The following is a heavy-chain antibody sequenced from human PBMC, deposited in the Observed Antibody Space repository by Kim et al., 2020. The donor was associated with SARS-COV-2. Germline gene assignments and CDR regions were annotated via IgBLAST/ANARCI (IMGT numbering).Heavy chain of an antibody. D-gene: IGHD3-10*01. Sequence: DTRYRPSFQGQVTISADKSISTAYLQWSSLKASDTAMYYCARRGDGYDYWGQGTLVTVSS. CDR2: DT. V-gene: IGHV5-51*01. CDR3: ARRGDGYDY. J-gene: IGHJ4*02.